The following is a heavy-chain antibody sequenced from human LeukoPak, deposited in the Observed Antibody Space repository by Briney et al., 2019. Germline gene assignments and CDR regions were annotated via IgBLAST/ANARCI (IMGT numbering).Heavy chain of an antibody. J-gene: IGHJ4*02. Sequence: PSETLSLTCTVSGGSISSSSYYWGWIRQPPGKGLEWIGSIYYSGSTYYNPSLKSRVTISVDTSKNQFSLKLSSVTAADTAVYYCARVRGWYYFDYWGQGTLVTVSS. CDR2: IYYSGST. D-gene: IGHD6-19*01. CDR3: ARVRGWYYFDY. CDR1: GGSISSSSYY. V-gene: IGHV4-39*01.